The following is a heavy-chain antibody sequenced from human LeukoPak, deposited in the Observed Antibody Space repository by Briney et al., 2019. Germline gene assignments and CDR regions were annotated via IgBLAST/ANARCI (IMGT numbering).Heavy chain of an antibody. D-gene: IGHD3-22*01. V-gene: IGHV4-59*01. Sequence: PSETLSLTCTVSGGSISSYYWSWIRQPPGKGLEWIGYIYYIGSTNYNPSLKSRVTISVDTSKNQFSLKLSSVTAADTAVYYCARDDGDSSGYYPNWFDPWGQGTLVTVSS. CDR3: ARDDGDSSGYYPNWFDP. CDR2: IYYIGST. J-gene: IGHJ5*02. CDR1: GGSISSYY.